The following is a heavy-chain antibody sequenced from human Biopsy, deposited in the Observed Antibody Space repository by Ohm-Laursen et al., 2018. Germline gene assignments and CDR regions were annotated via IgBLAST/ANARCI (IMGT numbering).Heavy chain of an antibody. J-gene: IGHJ3*02. Sequence: SDTLSLTCAVYGGSFSGYYWSWIRQPPGKGLEWIGEINHRGSTNYNPSLKSRVTISVDTSKNQFSLKLRSVTAADTAVYYCARDYGLELGGLEAFDIWGQGTMVTVSS. CDR1: GGSFSGYY. CDR2: INHRGST. V-gene: IGHV4-34*01. D-gene: IGHD1-7*01. CDR3: ARDYGLELGGLEAFDI.